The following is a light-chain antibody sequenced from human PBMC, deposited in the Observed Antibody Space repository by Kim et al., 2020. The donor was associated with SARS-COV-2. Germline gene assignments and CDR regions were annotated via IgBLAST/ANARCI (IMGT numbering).Light chain of an antibody. Sequence: GPSVTLSGTGTSNDGGDYGYFSWYQHHPGKAPKLMIYDVSERPSGVPDRFSASKSGNTASLTISGLQAEDEAEYYCCSYAGSYIFVFGGGTQLTVL. J-gene: IGLJ3*02. V-gene: IGLV2-11*01. CDR1: SNDGGDYGY. CDR3: CSYAGSYIFV. CDR2: DVS.